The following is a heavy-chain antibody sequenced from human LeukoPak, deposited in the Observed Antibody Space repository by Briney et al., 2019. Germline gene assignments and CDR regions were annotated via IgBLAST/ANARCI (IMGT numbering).Heavy chain of an antibody. D-gene: IGHD3-3*01. CDR3: AKTLRDLEWLTGELDV. Sequence: GGSLRLSCAASGFPFSSYGMHWVRQAPGKGLEWVARLVYEGRIDYGNSVKGRISISRDDSKNTLFLDMSDLRVEDTAVYHCAKTLRDLEWLTGELDVWGQGTAVTVSS. CDR1: GFPFSSYG. V-gene: IGHV3-30*02. J-gene: IGHJ6*02. CDR2: LVYEGRI.